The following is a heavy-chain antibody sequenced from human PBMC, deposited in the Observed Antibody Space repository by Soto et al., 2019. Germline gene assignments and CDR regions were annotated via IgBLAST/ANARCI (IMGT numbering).Heavy chain of an antibody. J-gene: IGHJ6*02. CDR2: IIPIFGTA. D-gene: IGHD2-15*01. Sequence: QVQLVQSGAEVKKPGPSVKVSCKASGGTFSSYAISWVRQAPGQGLEWMGGIIPIFGTANYAQKFQGRVTITADESTSTAYMELSSLRSEDTAVYYCARSLGYCSGGSCYRGMDVWGQGTTVTVSS. CDR3: ARSLGYCSGGSCYRGMDV. V-gene: IGHV1-69*01. CDR1: GGTFSSYA.